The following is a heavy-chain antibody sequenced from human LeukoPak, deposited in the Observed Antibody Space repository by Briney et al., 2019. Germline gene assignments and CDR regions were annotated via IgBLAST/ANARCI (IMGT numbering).Heavy chain of an antibody. Sequence: PSQTLSLTCTVSGGTISSGSYYWSWIRQPAGEGLEWIGRIYTSGRTNYNPSLKSRVTISVDTSKNQFSLKLSSVTAADSAVYYCAREPPFGRYNWFDPWGQGTLVTVSS. D-gene: IGHD3-16*01. CDR2: IYTSGRT. V-gene: IGHV4-61*02. CDR1: GGTISSGSYY. CDR3: AREPPFGRYNWFDP. J-gene: IGHJ5*02.